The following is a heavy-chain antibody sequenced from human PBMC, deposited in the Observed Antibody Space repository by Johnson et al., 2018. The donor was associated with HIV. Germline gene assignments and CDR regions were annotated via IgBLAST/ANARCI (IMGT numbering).Heavy chain of an antibody. CDR2: IKQDGSEK. J-gene: IGHJ3*02. CDR1: GFTFSSYG. Sequence: MLLVESGGGVVQPGRSLRLSCAASGFTFSSYGMHWVRQAPGKGLEWVANIKQDGSEKYYVDSVKGRFTISRDNAKNSLYLQMKSLRAEDTAVYYCARGHWAFDIWGQGTMVTVSS. V-gene: IGHV3-7*01. CDR3: ARGHWAFDI. D-gene: IGHD1-1*01.